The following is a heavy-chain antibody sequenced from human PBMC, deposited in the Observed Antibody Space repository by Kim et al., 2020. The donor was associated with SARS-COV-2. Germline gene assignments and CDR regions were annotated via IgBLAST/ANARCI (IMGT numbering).Heavy chain of an antibody. D-gene: IGHD3-3*01. Sequence: SETLSLTCTVSGGSISSGGYYWSWIRQHPGKGLEWIGYIYYSGSTYYNPSLKSRVTISVDTSKNQFSLKLSSVTAADTAVYYCARPRGSITIFEVAAAGYYYYGMDVGGQGTTVTVSS. CDR2: IYYSGST. CDR3: ARPRGSITIFEVAAAGYYYYGMDV. J-gene: IGHJ6*02. CDR1: GGSISSGGYY. V-gene: IGHV4-31*03.